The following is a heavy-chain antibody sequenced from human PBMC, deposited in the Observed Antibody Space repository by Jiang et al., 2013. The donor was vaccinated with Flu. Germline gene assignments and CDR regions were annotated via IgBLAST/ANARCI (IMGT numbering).Heavy chain of an antibody. CDR1: GYAFSNNA. CDR2: IYPGDSDT. V-gene: IGHV5-51*01. D-gene: IGHD3-10*01. Sequence: SLRISCRTSGYAFSNNAIAWVRQMPGKGLEWMGIIYPGDSDTTYSPSFQGQVTISADKSISTAYLQWNSLKASDSAIYYCARIRGFGYYGSGSYPPTSNYYYGVDVWGQGTTVTVSS. CDR3: ARIRGFGYYGSGSYPPTSNYYYGVDV. J-gene: IGHJ6*02.